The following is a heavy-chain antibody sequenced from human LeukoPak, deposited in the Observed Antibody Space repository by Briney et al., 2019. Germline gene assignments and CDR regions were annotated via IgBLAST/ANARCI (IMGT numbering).Heavy chain of an antibody. Sequence: GGSLRLSCAASGFTVSSNYMSWVRQAPGKGLEWVSVIYSGGSTYYADSVKGRFTISRHNSKNTLYLQMNSLRAEDTGVYYCASSSGWYGDAFDIWGQGTMVAVSS. CDR2: IYSGGST. J-gene: IGHJ3*02. CDR1: GFTVSSNY. D-gene: IGHD6-19*01. V-gene: IGHV3-53*04. CDR3: ASSSGWYGDAFDI.